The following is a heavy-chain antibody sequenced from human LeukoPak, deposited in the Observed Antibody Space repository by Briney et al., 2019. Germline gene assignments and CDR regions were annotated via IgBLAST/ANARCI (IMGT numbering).Heavy chain of an antibody. Sequence: GGSLRLSCAASGFTFSNAWMSWVRLAPGKGLEWVSGISGSGGSTYYADSVKGRFTISRDNSKNTLYVQMDSLRAEDTAIYYCAKASYEGDWFDPWGQGTLVTVSS. CDR1: GFTFSNAW. CDR2: ISGSGGST. CDR3: AKASYEGDWFDP. J-gene: IGHJ5*02. D-gene: IGHD2-21*01. V-gene: IGHV3-23*01.